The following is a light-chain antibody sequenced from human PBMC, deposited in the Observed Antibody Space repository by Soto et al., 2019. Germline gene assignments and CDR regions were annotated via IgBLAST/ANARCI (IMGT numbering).Light chain of an antibody. Sequence: QSVLTQPASVSGSPGQSITISCTGSSSDVGAYNYVSWYQQHPGKAPKLMIYDVTNGPSGVSIRFSGSKSGNTASLTISGLQAEDEDDYYCSSYTSSNTLLFGTGTKVTVL. V-gene: IGLV2-14*03. CDR2: DVT. CDR1: SSDVGAYNY. J-gene: IGLJ1*01. CDR3: SSYTSSNTLL.